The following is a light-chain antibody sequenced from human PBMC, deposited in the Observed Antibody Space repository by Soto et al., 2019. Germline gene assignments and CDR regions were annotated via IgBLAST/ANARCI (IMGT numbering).Light chain of an antibody. Sequence: IVMTQSPATLSVSPGERVTFSCRASQGINRKLAWYQHKAGQAPRLLISGPSTGATGIPARFSGSGSGTEFTLTFNSLQSEDSAVYYCQQYHTWPVTFGGGTKVEI. J-gene: IGKJ4*01. V-gene: IGKV3-15*01. CDR1: QGINRK. CDR2: GPS. CDR3: QQYHTWPVT.